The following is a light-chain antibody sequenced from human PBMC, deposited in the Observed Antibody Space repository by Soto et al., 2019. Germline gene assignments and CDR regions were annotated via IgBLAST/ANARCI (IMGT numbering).Light chain of an antibody. CDR3: PVCDSGSAHVV. CDR2: SDT. Sequence: SYELTQPPSVSVAPGKTASISCGGNNIGSKGVHWYQQKPGQDPVLVIYSDTDLPPVIPERFSGSNSANLATLTISRVEAWDEADYYFPVCDSGSAHVVLGGGTKLNVL. CDR1: NIGSKG. J-gene: IGLJ2*01. V-gene: IGLV3-21*04.